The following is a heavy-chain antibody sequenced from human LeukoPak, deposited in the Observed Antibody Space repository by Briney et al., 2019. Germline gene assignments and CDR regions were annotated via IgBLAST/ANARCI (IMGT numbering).Heavy chain of an antibody. V-gene: IGHV1-18*01. J-gene: IGHJ6*02. CDR2: TSAYNGNT. CDR1: GYTFTSYG. Sequence: ASVKVSCKASGYTFTSYGISWVRQAPGQGLEWMGWTSAYNGNTNYAQKLQGRVTMTTDTSPSTAYMELRSLRSDDTAVYYCARDKGGLWFGELLNTYYYYGMDVWGQGTTVTVSS. CDR3: ARDKGGLWFGELLNTYYYYGMDV. D-gene: IGHD3-10*01.